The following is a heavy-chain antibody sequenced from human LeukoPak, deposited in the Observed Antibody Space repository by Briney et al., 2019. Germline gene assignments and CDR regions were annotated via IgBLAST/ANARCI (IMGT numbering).Heavy chain of an antibody. V-gene: IGHV3-23*01. CDR2: IRGSGGST. Sequence: GGSLRLSCAASGFTFSSYAMSWVRQAPGNGLEWVSAIRGSGGSTSYADSVKGRYTISRDNSKNTLYLQMNSLRAEDTAVYYCAKPFSSGMGAFDIWGQGTLVTVSS. CDR1: GFTFSSYA. CDR3: AKPFSSGMGAFDI. D-gene: IGHD1-26*01. J-gene: IGHJ3*02.